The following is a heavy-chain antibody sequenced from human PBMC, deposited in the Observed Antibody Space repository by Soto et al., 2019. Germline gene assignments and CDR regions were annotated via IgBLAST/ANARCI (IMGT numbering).Heavy chain of an antibody. V-gene: IGHV1-8*01. J-gene: IGHJ4*02. CDR1: GYGLNSSS. Sequence: APVKASSEAPGYGLNSSSSRWVPHATGQGLEWMGWMNPNSGNTGYAQKFQGRVTMTRNTSISTAYMELSSLRSEDTVVYYCARSIVVVTVLDYWGQGTLVTV. CDR2: MNPNSGNT. D-gene: IGHD2-21*02. CDR3: ARSIVVVTVLDY.